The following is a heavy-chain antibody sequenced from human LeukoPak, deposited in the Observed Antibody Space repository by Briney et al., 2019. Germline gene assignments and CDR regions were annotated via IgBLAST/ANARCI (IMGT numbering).Heavy chain of an antibody. Sequence: GGSLRLSCVASGFNVSSTYMNWVRQAPGKGLEWVSVIYSGDTTFYADSVRGKFTISRDNSKNTLYLQMNSLRAEDTAVYYCASILRSSSGYYFDYWGQGTLVTVSS. V-gene: IGHV3-66*01. CDR3: ASILRSSSGYYFDY. CDR2: IYSGDTT. J-gene: IGHJ4*02. D-gene: IGHD3-10*01. CDR1: GFNVSSTY.